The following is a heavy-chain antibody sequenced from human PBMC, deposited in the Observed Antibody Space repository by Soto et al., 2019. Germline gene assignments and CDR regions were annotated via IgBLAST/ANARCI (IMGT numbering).Heavy chain of an antibody. J-gene: IGHJ4*02. D-gene: IGHD1-26*01. CDR3: ARASSYGIYYYFDY. Sequence: GASVKVSCKTSGYTFTSDGISWVRQAPGQGLEWMGWITPNSGNTNYADNLQGRVTMATDTSTSTAYMELWRLRSDDTAVYYCARASSYGIYYYFDYWGQGTLVTVSS. CDR1: GYTFTSDG. CDR2: ITPNSGNT. V-gene: IGHV1-18*04.